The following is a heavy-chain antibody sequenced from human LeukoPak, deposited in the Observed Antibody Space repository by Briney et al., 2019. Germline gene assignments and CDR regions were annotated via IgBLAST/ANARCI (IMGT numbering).Heavy chain of an antibody. Sequence: SETLSLTCTVSGDSISSGDYYWSWIRQPAGKGLEWIGRISSSGSTYYNPSLKSRVTISVDTSKNQFSLKLSSVTAADTAVYYCARKRFGELGPYYFDYWGQGTLVTVSS. J-gene: IGHJ4*02. V-gene: IGHV4-61*02. D-gene: IGHD3-10*01. CDR3: ARKRFGELGPYYFDY. CDR1: GDSISSGDYY. CDR2: ISSSGST.